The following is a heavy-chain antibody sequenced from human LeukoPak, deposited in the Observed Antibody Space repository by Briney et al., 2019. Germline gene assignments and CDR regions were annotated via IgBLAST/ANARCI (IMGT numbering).Heavy chain of an antibody. V-gene: IGHV1-2*02. CDR1: GYTFTGYY. Sequence: ASVKVSCKASGYTFTGYYMHWVRQAAGEGREWMGWINPNSGGTNYAQKFQGRVSMTRDTSISTAYMELSRLRSDDTAVYYCARVGVVQQTFDYWGQGTLVTVSS. D-gene: IGHD6-13*01. J-gene: IGHJ4*02. CDR2: INPNSGGT. CDR3: ARVGVVQQTFDY.